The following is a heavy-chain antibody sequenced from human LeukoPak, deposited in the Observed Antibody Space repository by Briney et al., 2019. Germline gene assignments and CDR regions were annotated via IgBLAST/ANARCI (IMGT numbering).Heavy chain of an antibody. CDR3: ARATGTWGHDGFDI. CDR1: GFTFINYY. CDR2: ISGYSSNT. J-gene: IGHJ3*02. Sequence: GASVKVSCKASGFTFINYYMHWVRQAPGQGLEWMGWISGYSSNTHYAQTLQGRVTMTTDTSTNTAYMELRSLISDDTAVYYCARATGTWGHDGFDIWGQGTMVTVS. V-gene: IGHV1-18*04. D-gene: IGHD3-16*01.